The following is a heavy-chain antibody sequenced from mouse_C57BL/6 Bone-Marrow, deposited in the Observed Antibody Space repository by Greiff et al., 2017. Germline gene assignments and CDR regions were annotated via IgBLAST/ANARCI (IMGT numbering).Heavy chain of an antibody. CDR1: GYTFTDYY. D-gene: IGHD1-1*01. J-gene: IGHJ1*03. Sequence: EVQLQQSGPELVKPGASVKISCKASGYTFTDYYMNWVKQSHGKSLEWIGDINPNNGGTSYNQKFKGKDTLTVDKSSSTAYMELRSLTSEDSAVYYCARCYYYGSSYGYFDVWGTGTTVTVSS. CDR2: INPNNGGT. CDR3: ARCYYYGSSYGYFDV. V-gene: IGHV1-26*01.